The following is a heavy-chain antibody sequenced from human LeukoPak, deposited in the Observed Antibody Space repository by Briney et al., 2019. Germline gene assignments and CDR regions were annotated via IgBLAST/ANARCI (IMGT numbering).Heavy chain of an antibody. J-gene: IGHJ6*04. CDR3: AGAPDCSSTSCYYYYGMDV. CDR1: GFTFSDYY. CDR2: ISSSSSYT. Sequence: PGGSLRLSCAASGFTFSDYYMSWIRQAPGKGLEWVSYISSSSSYTNYADSVKGRFTISRDNAKNSLYLQMNSLRAEDTAVYYCAGAPDCSSTSCYYYYGMDVWGKGTTVTVSS. D-gene: IGHD2-2*01. V-gene: IGHV3-11*06.